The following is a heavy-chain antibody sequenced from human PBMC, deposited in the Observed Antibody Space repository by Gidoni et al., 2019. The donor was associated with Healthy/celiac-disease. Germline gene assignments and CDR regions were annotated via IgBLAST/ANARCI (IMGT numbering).Heavy chain of an antibody. CDR3: ARGDYYDSSGPIDY. CDR2: ISGSGGST. CDR1: GFTFSSYA. V-gene: IGHV3-23*01. J-gene: IGHJ4*02. Sequence: EVQLLESGGGLVQPGGSLRLSCAASGFTFSSYAMSWVRQAPGKGLEWVSAISGSGGSTYYADSVKGRFTISRDNSKNTLYLQMNSLRAEDTAVYYCARGDYYDSSGPIDYWGQGTLVTVSS. D-gene: IGHD3-22*01.